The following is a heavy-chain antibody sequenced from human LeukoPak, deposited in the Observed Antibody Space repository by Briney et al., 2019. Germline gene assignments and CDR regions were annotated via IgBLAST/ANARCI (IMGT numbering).Heavy chain of an antibody. CDR1: GFTFSSYA. CDR3: VKGGSSGYRWFDP. V-gene: IGHV3-23*01. J-gene: IGHJ5*02. D-gene: IGHD3-22*01. CDR2: ISNSGGST. Sequence: GGSLRLSCAGSGFTFSSYAMTWVRQAPGKGLEWVSSISNSGGSTYYADSVKGRFTISRDNSKNTLYLQMNSLRAEDTAVYYCVKGGSSGYRWFDPWGQGTLVTVSS.